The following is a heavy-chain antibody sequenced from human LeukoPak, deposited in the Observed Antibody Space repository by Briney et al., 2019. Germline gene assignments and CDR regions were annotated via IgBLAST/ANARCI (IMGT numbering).Heavy chain of an antibody. V-gene: IGHV4-4*07. Sequence: SETLSLTCAVSGGSISSDYWSWIRQPAGKGLEWIGRIYTSGTTNYNPSLKSRVTMSVDTSKNQFSLNLNSVTAADTAVYYCARTSPRAATLDYWGQGTLVTVSS. CDR2: IYTSGTT. CDR3: ARTSPRAATLDY. J-gene: IGHJ4*02. CDR1: GGSISSDY. D-gene: IGHD2-15*01.